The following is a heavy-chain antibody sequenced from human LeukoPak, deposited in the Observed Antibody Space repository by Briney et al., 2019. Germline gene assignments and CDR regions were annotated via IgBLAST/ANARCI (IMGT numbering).Heavy chain of an antibody. CDR3: ARVRAGYYCDN. J-gene: IGHJ4*02. CDR2: ISSSGTTI. Sequence: GGSLRLSCAASGFTFSSYGMNWVRQAPGKGLEWVSYISSSGTTIHYADSVKGRFTISRDNAKNSVYLQMNSLRVEDTAVYYCARVRAGYYCDNWGQGTLVTVSS. V-gene: IGHV3-48*03. CDR1: GFTFSSYG.